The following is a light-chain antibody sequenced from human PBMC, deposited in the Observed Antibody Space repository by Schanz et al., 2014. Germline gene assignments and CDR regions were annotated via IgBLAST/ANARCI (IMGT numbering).Light chain of an antibody. CDR3: QQRYSTTIT. Sequence: DIQMTQSPSTLSASVGDRVTITCRASQSIGNWLAWYQQKPGKALKLLIYDASTLESGVPSRFSGSGSGTEFTPTISSLQPDDFATYYCQQRYSTTITFGGGTRVEIK. CDR2: DAS. V-gene: IGKV1-5*01. CDR1: QSIGNW. J-gene: IGKJ4*01.